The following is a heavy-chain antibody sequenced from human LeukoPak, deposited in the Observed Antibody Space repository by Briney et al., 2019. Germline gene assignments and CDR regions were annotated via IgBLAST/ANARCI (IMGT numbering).Heavy chain of an antibody. Sequence: GGSLGLSCAASGFTFSDYYMSWIRQAPGKGLEWVPYISSSSSYTNYADSVKGRFTISRDNAKNSLYLQMNSLRAEDTAVYYCARAPFGESIGYWGQGTLVTVSS. CDR1: GFTFSDYY. CDR3: ARAPFGESIGY. CDR2: ISSSSSYT. V-gene: IGHV3-11*06. J-gene: IGHJ4*02. D-gene: IGHD3-10*01.